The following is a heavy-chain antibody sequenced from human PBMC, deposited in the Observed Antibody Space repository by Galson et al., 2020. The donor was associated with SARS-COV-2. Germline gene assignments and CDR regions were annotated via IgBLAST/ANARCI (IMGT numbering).Heavy chain of an antibody. CDR1: GYSISSGYY. Sequence: TLSLTCAVSGYSISSGYYWGWIRQPPGKGLEWIGSIYHSGSTYYNPSLKSRVTISVDTSKNQFSLKVSSVTAADTAVYYCARGEVTVTTPNWFDPWGQGTLVTVSS. D-gene: IGHD4-4*01. J-gene: IGHJ5*02. CDR3: ARGEVTVTTPNWFDP. CDR2: IYHSGST. V-gene: IGHV4-38-2*01.